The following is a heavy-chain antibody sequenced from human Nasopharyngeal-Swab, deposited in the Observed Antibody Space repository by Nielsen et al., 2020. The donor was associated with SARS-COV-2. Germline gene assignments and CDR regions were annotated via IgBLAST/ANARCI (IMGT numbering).Heavy chain of an antibody. CDR1: GFTFSSYG. CDR3: ARGSGSYKEILFDY. D-gene: IGHD1-26*01. V-gene: IGHV3-30*03. J-gene: IGHJ4*02. CDR2: ISYDGSNK. Sequence: GGSLRLSCAASGFTFSSYGMHWVRQAPGKGLEWVAVISYDGSNKYYADFVKGRFTISRDNSKNTLYLQMNSLRAEDTAVYYCARGSGSYKEILFDYWGQGTLVTVSS.